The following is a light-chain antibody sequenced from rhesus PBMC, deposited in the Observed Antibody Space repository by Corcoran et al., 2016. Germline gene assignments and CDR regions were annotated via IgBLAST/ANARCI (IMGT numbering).Light chain of an antibody. CDR1: QSLLHSGGKTY. V-gene: IGKV2-104*02. J-gene: IGKJ4*01. Sequence: DIVMTQTPLSLPVTPGEPASISCRSSQSLLHSGGKTYLYWYLQKPGESRQLLIHEVSNRASGVPDRFSGSGSGTDFTLKISRVEAEDVGVYYCMQGIQLPLTFGGGTKVEIK. CDR2: EVS. CDR3: MQGIQLPLT.